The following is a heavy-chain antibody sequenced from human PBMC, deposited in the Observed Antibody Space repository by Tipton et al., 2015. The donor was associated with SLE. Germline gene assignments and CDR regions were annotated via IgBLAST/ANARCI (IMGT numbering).Heavy chain of an antibody. Sequence: QLVQSGGGVVEPGTSLRLSCAASGFTFGNFAMHWVRQAPGKGLEWVAVISYDGTEKYYADSVKGRFTISRDRSNNQFSLKVNSMTAADTAVYHCARGYYESNGYYSFDYWGLGALVTVSS. J-gene: IGHJ4*02. CDR1: GFTFGNFA. CDR2: ISYDGTEK. D-gene: IGHD3-22*01. CDR3: ARGYYESNGYYSFDY. V-gene: IGHV3-30*04.